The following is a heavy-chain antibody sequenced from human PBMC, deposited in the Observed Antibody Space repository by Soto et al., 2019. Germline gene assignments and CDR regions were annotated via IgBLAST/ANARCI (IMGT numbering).Heavy chain of an antibody. CDR1: GFPFTTDG. J-gene: IGHJ4*02. Sequence: QVQLVESGGGVVQPGRSLRLSCAASGFPFTTDGMHWVREGPGKGLEWVAVRSYDGSNRYYADSVKGRFTISRDNSKNTLYLQMNDLRPEDTALYYCVGGQYYFDYRGQGTLVTVSS. D-gene: IGHD3-10*01. CDR3: VGGQYYFDY. V-gene: IGHV3-30*03. CDR2: RSYDGSNR.